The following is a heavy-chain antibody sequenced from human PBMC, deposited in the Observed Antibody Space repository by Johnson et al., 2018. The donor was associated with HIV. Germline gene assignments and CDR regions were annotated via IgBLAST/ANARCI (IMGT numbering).Heavy chain of an antibody. J-gene: IGHJ3*02. D-gene: IGHD6-6*01. CDR3: AKDRRTYSSSADAFDI. CDR2: TYSGGST. CDR1: GFTFSSYP. V-gene: IGHV3-NL1*01. Sequence: QMQLVESGGGLVQPGGSLRLSCAASGFTFSSYPMHWVRQAPGKGLEWVSVTYSGGSTYYADSVKGRFTISRDNSKNTLYLQMNSLRAEDTAVYYCAKDRRTYSSSADAFDIWGQGTMVTVSS.